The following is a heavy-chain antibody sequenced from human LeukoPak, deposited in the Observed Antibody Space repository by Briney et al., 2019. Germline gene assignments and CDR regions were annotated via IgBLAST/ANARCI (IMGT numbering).Heavy chain of an antibody. D-gene: IGHD5-12*01. J-gene: IGHJ4*02. V-gene: IGHV3-23*01. CDR2: ITGSGGST. CDR3: ARDPAGGFDSPHRLDY. Sequence: GGSLRLSCAASGFTFSTYVMTWVRQAPGKGLEWVSSITGSGGSTYYPDSVKGRFTISRDNTKNTLYLQMDSLRAEDTAVYYCARDPAGGFDSPHRLDYWGQGTLVTVSS. CDR1: GFTFSTYV.